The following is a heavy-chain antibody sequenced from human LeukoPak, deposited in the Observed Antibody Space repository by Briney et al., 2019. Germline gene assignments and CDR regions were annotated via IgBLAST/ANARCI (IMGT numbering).Heavy chain of an antibody. D-gene: IGHD3-22*01. CDR2: IKQDGSKK. V-gene: IGHV3-7*03. Sequence: PGGSLRLSCVASGFPFSSYWMTWVRQAPGKGLEWVANIKQDGSKKSYVDSVKGRFTISRDNSKNTLYVQVNSLGTEDTAAYYCAKGSYYDSSGSFYFDYWGQGTLVTVSS. J-gene: IGHJ4*02. CDR1: GFPFSSYW. CDR3: AKGSYYDSSGSFYFDY.